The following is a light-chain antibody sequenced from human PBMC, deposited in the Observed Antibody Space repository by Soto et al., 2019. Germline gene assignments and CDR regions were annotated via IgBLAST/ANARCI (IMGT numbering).Light chain of an antibody. V-gene: IGLV2-14*03. Sequence: QSALTQPASVSGSPGQSITISCTGTSGDVGGYDYVSWYQRHPGKAPRLMIYDVTNRPSGVSDRFSGSKSGNTASLTISGLQTEDEADYYCSSHTSSSAVVFGGGTKLTVL. CDR1: SGDVGGYDY. J-gene: IGLJ2*01. CDR2: DVT. CDR3: SSHTSSSAVV.